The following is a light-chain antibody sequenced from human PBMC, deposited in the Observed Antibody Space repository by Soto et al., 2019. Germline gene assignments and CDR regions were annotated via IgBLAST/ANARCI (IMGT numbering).Light chain of an antibody. V-gene: IGKV1-5*03. Sequence: DIQMTQSPSTLFASVGDRVTITCRASQSISGWLAWYQQKPGKAPKLLIYKASSLESGVPSRFSGSGSGTEFTLTISSLQPDDFATYYCQRYHNYGSSPFAQGTKVAIK. CDR1: QSISGW. CDR2: KAS. CDR3: QRYHNYGSSP. J-gene: IGKJ1*01.